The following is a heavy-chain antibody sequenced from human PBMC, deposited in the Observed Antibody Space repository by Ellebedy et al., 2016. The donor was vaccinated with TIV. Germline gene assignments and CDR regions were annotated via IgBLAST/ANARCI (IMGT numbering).Heavy chain of an antibody. CDR1: GGSISSYY. J-gene: IGHJ4*02. V-gene: IGHV4-59*08. D-gene: IGHD3-3*01. CDR2: IYYSGST. CDR3: ARVSRSGYSHFDY. Sequence: SETLSLTCTVSGGSISSYYWSWIRQPPGKGLEWIGYIYYSGSTNYNPSLKSRVTISVDTSKNQFSLKLSSVTAADTAVYYCARVSRSGYSHFDYWGQGTLVTVSS.